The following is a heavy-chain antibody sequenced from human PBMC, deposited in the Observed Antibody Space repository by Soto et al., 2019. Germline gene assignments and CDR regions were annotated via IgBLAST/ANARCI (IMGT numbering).Heavy chain of an antibody. CDR3: AHVSGEPKGGFDF. J-gene: IGHJ4*02. D-gene: IGHD7-27*01. Sequence: SGPTLVNPTQTLTLTCTFSGFSLSTSGVAVGWIRQPPGKALEWLALIYRNDDKRYSPSLKSRLTITEDTSKKQVVLTMTSMDPVDTATYYCAHVSGEPKGGFDFWGQGTLVTVSS. CDR2: IYRNDDK. CDR1: GFSLSTSGVA. V-gene: IGHV2-5*01.